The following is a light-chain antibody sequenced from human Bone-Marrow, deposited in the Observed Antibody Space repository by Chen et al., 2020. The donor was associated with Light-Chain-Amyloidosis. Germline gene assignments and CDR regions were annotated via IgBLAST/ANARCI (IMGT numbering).Light chain of an antibody. V-gene: IGKV2-28*01. Sequence: DIGRTQSPLALPVTPGEPASISCRSSQSLLHSNGHTYLDWYLQKPGQSPQVLIYLGSERASGVPARFSGSGSGTDFTLKISRVGADDVGVSYCMQALQTPLTFGGGTKVEIK. CDR3: MQALQTPLT. CDR2: LGS. CDR1: QSLLHSNGHTY. J-gene: IGKJ4*01.